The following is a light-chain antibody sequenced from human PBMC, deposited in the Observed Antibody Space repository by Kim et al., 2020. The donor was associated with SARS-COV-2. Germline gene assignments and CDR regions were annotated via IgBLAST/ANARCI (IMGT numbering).Light chain of an antibody. Sequence: GSRGDSATIPCRSSHDILNFVAWYQQKPGKAPTLLIRGASTLESGVPSRFSGSGSETDFTLTISSLQPEDFATYYCQQLQSYPLTFGGGTKLEI. V-gene: IGKV1-9*01. J-gene: IGKJ4*01. CDR2: GAS. CDR1: HDILNF. CDR3: QQLQSYPLT.